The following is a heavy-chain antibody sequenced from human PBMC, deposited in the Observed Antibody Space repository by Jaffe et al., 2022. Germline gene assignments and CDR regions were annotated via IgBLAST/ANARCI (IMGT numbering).Heavy chain of an antibody. V-gene: IGHV4-39*02. CDR3: ARDVRDILTGYYPNDAFDI. D-gene: IGHD3-9*01. CDR1: GGSISSSSYY. J-gene: IGHJ3*02. CDR2: IYYSGST. Sequence: QLQLQESGPGLVKPSETLSLTCTVSGGSISSSSYYWGWIRQPPGKGLEWIGSIYYSGSTYYNPSLKSRVTISVDTSKNQFSLKLSSVTAADTAVYYCARDVRDILTGYYPNDAFDIWGQGTMVTVSS.